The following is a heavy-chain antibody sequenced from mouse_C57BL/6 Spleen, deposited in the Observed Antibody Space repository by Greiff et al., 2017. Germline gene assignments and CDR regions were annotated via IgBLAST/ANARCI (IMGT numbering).Heavy chain of an antibody. CDR2: ISSGGSYT. D-gene: IGHD1-1*01. Sequence: EVQVVESGGDLVKPGGSLKLSCAASGFTFSSYGMSWVRQTPDKRLEWVATISSGGSYTYYPDSVKGRFTISRDNAKNTPYLQMSSLKSEDTAMYYCARGYGSSYGYFDVWGTGTTVTVSS. V-gene: IGHV5-6*01. CDR3: ARGYGSSYGYFDV. CDR1: GFTFSSYG. J-gene: IGHJ1*03.